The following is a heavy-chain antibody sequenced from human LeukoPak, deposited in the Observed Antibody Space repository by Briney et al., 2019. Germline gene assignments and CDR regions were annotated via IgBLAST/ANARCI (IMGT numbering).Heavy chain of an antibody. J-gene: IGHJ3*02. CDR1: GGSFSGYY. CDR3: ARQWSYGDYEGDAFDI. CDR2: INHSGST. V-gene: IGHV4-34*01. Sequence: SETLSLTCAVYGGSFSGYYWSWIRQPPGKGLEWIGEINHSGSTNYNPSLKSRVTISVDTSKNQFSLKLSCVTAADTAVYYCARQWSYGDYEGDAFDIWGQGTMVTVSS. D-gene: IGHD4-17*01.